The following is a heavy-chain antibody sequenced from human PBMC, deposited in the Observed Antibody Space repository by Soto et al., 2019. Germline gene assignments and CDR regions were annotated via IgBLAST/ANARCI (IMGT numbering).Heavy chain of an antibody. Sequence: GGSLRLSCAASGFTVSSDSMNWVRQAPGKGLEWVSYISSSSSTIYYADSVKGRFTISRDNAKNSLYLQMNSLRAEDTAVYYCARANYYGSPGDFDYWGQGTLVTVSS. V-gene: IGHV3-48*01. CDR2: ISSSSSTI. CDR1: GFTVSSDS. CDR3: ARANYYGSPGDFDY. D-gene: IGHD3-10*01. J-gene: IGHJ4*02.